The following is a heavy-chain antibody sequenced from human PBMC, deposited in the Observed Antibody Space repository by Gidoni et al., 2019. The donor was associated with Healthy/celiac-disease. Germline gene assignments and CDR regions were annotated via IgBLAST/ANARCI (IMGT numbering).Heavy chain of an antibody. Sequence: EVQLLESGGGLVQPGGSLRLSCAASGFTFSRYAMSWVRQAPGKGLEWVSAISGSGGSTYYADSVKGRFTISRDNSKNTLYLQMNSLRAEDTAVYYCAKDSNYYDSSGYTPDYYYYYGMDVWGQGTTVTVSS. CDR1: GFTFSRYA. J-gene: IGHJ6*02. CDR3: AKDSNYYDSSGYTPDYYYYYGMDV. CDR2: ISGSGGST. V-gene: IGHV3-23*01. D-gene: IGHD3-22*01.